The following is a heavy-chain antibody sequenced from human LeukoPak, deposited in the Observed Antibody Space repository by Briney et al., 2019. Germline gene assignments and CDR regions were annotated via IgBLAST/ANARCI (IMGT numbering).Heavy chain of an antibody. Sequence: PSETLSLTCTVSCGSLSSYYWSWIREPPGKGLEWIGYIYYSGSAKYNPSLKSRVTISVDTSKNQSSLKLSSVTAGDTAVYYCARAPGIAAAGTHFDFWGQGTLVTVSS. CDR2: IYYSGSA. D-gene: IGHD6-13*01. CDR3: ARAPGIAAAGTHFDF. J-gene: IGHJ4*02. CDR1: CGSLSSYY. V-gene: IGHV4-59*01.